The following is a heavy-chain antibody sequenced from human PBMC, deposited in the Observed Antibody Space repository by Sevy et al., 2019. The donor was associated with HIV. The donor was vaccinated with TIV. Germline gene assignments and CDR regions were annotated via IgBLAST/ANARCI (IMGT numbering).Heavy chain of an antibody. D-gene: IGHD5-18*01. Sequence: GGSLRLSCAASGFTFSSYWMSWVRQAPGKGLEWVATMKEDGSEKSYVDSVKGRFTISRDNAKNSLYLQMNSLGVDETALYYCGGGGLGGFSYSLDCWGQGTLVTVSS. J-gene: IGHJ4*02. V-gene: IGHV3-7*04. CDR1: GFTFSSYW. CDR2: MKEDGSEK. CDR3: GGGGLGGFSYSLDC.